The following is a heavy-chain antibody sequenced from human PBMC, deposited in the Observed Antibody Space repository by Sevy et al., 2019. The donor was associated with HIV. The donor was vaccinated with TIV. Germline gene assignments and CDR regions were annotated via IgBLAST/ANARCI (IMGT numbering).Heavy chain of an antibody. D-gene: IGHD2-2*01. V-gene: IGHV3-7*03. Sequence: GGSLRLSCAASGFTFSNYWMSWVRQAPGKGLEWVANIKKDGSEKYYVDSVKGRFTISRGNAKNSLFLQMNSLRAEDTALYYCARDCSSTSCLWGLDVWGQGSTVTVSS. J-gene: IGHJ6*02. CDR1: GFTFSNYW. CDR3: ARDCSSTSCLWGLDV. CDR2: IKKDGSEK.